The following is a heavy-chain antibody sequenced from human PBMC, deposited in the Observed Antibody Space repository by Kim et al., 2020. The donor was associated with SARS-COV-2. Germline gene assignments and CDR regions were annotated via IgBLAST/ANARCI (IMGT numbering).Heavy chain of an antibody. J-gene: IGHJ4*02. Sequence: ADSVEGRFTSSRDNAKNSLYLQMNSLRDEDTAVYYCARGWGIDGYSEMDYWGQGTLVTVSS. D-gene: IGHD3-16*01. CDR3: ARGWGIDGYSEMDY. V-gene: IGHV3-48*02.